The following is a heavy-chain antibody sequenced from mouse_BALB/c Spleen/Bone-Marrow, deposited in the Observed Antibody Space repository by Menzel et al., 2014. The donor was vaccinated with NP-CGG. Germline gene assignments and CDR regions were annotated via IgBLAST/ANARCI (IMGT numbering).Heavy chain of an antibody. V-gene: IGHV14-3*02. D-gene: IGHD1-1*01. CDR3: ASYVYGYYFDD. Sequence: VKPGASXKXSCTASGFNIKDTYMHWVKQRPEQGLEWIGRIDPANVNTKYDPKFQGKATITADTSSNTAYLQLSSLTSEDTAVYYCASYVYGYYFDDWGQGTTLTVSS. J-gene: IGHJ2*01. CDR2: IDPANVNT. CDR1: GFNIKDTY.